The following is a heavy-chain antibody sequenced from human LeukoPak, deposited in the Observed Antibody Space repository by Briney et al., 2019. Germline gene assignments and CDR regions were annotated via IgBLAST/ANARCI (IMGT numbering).Heavy chain of an antibody. CDR2: MDYSGST. CDR1: GASISSSSYY. V-gene: IGHV4-39*07. J-gene: IGHJ4*02. CDR3: ARISGNYYRKFDY. Sequence: SETLSLTCTVSGASISSSSYYWGWIRQPPGKGLEWIGSMDYSGSTYYNPSLKSRVTMSVGTSKNQVSLKVSSVTAADTAVYYCARISGNYYRKFDYWGQGTLVTVSS. D-gene: IGHD1-26*01.